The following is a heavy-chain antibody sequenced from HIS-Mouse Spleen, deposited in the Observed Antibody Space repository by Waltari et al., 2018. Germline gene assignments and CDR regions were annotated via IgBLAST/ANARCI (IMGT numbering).Heavy chain of an antibody. Sequence: EVQLVESGGGLIKPGGSLRLSCAPSGFTVSSNYMSWVRQAPGKGLEWVSVIYSGGSTYYADSVKGRFTISRDNSKNTLYLQMNSLRAEDTAVYYCARGGLAAAGWYFDLWGRGTLVTVSS. J-gene: IGHJ2*01. V-gene: IGHV3-53*01. CDR2: IYSGGST. CDR1: GFTVSSNY. CDR3: ARGGLAAAGWYFDL. D-gene: IGHD6-13*01.